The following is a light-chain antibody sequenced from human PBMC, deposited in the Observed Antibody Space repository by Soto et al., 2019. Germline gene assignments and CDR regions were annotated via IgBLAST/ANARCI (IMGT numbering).Light chain of an antibody. V-gene: IGKV3-15*01. CDR2: GTS. Sequence: EIVMTQSPATLSVSPGERATLSCRASQSISINLAWYQQKPGQAPRLLIYGTSTRATGIPARFSGSGSGTEFTLTISSLQSEDFAVYSCQQYDNWPLLFGQGTKVEIK. CDR1: QSISIN. J-gene: IGKJ1*01. CDR3: QQYDNWPLL.